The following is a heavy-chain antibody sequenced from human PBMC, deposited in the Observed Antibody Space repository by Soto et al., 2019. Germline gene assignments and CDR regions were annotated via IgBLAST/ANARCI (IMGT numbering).Heavy chain of an antibody. J-gene: IGHJ5*02. D-gene: IGHD6-13*01. V-gene: IGHV2-70*01. Sequence: SGPTLVNPTQTLTLTCTFSRFSLSTRGMCVSWIRQPPGKALEWLALIDWEDDKFYSTSLKTRLTISKDTSKNQVVLTVTNVDPVDTATYYCARAPKAIAGAWLDPWGQGTLVTVSS. CDR1: RFSLSTRGMC. CDR3: ARAPKAIAGAWLDP. CDR2: IDWEDDK.